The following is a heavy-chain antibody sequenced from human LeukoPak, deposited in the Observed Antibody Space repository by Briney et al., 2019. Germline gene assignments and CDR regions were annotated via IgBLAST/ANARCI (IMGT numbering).Heavy chain of an antibody. Sequence: YPSETLSLTCDVSGRSVTSTNWWTWVRQPPGKGLVWIGEVHLDGRTNHNPSLKSRLIMSVDLPENHISLKLTSVTAADTAVYYCAREGGFYRPLDYSGQGTLVTVSS. CDR3: AREGGFYRPLDY. J-gene: IGHJ4*02. CDR2: VHLDGRT. D-gene: IGHD3-3*01. V-gene: IGHV4-4*02. CDR1: GRSVTSTNW.